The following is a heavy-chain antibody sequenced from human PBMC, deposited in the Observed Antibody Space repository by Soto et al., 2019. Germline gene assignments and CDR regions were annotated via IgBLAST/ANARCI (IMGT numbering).Heavy chain of an antibody. J-gene: IGHJ4*02. V-gene: IGHV4-59*08. CDR2: IYNSRST. CDR3: ARIGLTTALL. Sequence: SETLSLTCTVSGGSISSYYWTWIRQPPGKGLEWIGFIYNSRSTHYNPSLRSRVTISVDTSKNQFFLNLSSVTAADTAVYYCARIGLTTALLWGQGTLVTVSS. D-gene: IGHD4-17*01. CDR1: GGSISSYY.